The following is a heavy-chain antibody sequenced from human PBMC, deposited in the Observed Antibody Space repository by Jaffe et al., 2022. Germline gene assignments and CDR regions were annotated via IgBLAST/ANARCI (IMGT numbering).Heavy chain of an antibody. CDR3: ARDHYYYDSSGILSY. D-gene: IGHD3-22*01. CDR2: INSDGSSR. J-gene: IGHJ4*02. CDR1: GFTFSNYW. V-gene: IGHV3-74*01. Sequence: EVQLVESGGGLVQPGGSLRLSCAASGFTFSNYWMHWVRQAPGKGLVWVSRINSDGSSRSDADSVKGRITISRDNAKNTLYLQMNSLRAEDTAVYYCARDHYYYDSSGILSYWGQGTLVTVSS.